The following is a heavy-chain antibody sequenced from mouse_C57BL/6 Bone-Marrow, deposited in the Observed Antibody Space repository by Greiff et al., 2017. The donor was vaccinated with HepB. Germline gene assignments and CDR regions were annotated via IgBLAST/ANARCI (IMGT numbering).Heavy chain of an antibody. CDR2: ISYDGSN. CDR1: GYSITSGYY. CDR3: ANDYYGSSYRYFDV. Sequence: EVHLVESGPGLVKPSQSLSLTCSVTGYSITSGYYWNWIRQFPGNKLEWMGYISYDGSNNYNPSLKNRISITRDTSKNQFFLKLNSVTTEDTATYYCANDYYGSSYRYFDVWGTGTTVTVSS. J-gene: IGHJ1*03. V-gene: IGHV3-6*01. D-gene: IGHD1-1*01.